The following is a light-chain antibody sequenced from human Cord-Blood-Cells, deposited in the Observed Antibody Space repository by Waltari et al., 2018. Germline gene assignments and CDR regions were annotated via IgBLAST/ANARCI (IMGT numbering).Light chain of an antibody. CDR1: SSDVGGYNY. V-gene: IGLV2-14*01. J-gene: IGLJ2*01. CDR3: SSYTSSSTVV. Sequence: QSALTQPASVSGSPGQSITISCTGTSSDVGGYNYVSVYQQHPGKAPKRRIYDASNRPAGVSSRFSGSKSGNTASRTISGLQAEDEADYYCSSYTSSSTVVVGGGTKLTVL. CDR2: DAS.